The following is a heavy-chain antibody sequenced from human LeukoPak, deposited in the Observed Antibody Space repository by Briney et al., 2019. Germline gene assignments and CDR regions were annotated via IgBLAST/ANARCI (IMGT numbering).Heavy chain of an antibody. J-gene: IGHJ4*02. CDR1: GGSISSYY. CDR2: IYYSGST. D-gene: IGHD3-22*01. Sequence: PSETLSLTCTVSGGSISSYYCSWIRQPPGKGREWIGYIYYSGSTNYNPSLKSRVTISVDTSKNQFSLKLSSVTAADTAVYYCAREGSGYYPLYYFDYWGQGTLVTVSS. CDR3: AREGSGYYPLYYFDY. V-gene: IGHV4-59*01.